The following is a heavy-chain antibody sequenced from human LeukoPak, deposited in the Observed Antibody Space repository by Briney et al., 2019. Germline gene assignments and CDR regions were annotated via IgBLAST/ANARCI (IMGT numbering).Heavy chain of an antibody. J-gene: IGHJ4*02. D-gene: IGHD6-13*01. CDR2: IGTAGDT. CDR1: GFTFKSYD. Sequence: GGSLRLSCAASGFTFKSYDMHWVRQAAGEGLEWVSAIGTAGDTYYPGPVKGRFTISRENAKNSLYLQMNSLRAGDTAVYYCARGGRGSSWFDNWGQGTLVTVSS. CDR3: ARGGRGSSWFDN. V-gene: IGHV3-13*01.